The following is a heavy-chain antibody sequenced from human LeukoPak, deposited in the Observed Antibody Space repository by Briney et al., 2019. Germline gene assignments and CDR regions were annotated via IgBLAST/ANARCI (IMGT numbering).Heavy chain of an antibody. CDR1: GFTVSSNY. V-gene: IGHV3-23*01. Sequence: GGSLRLSCAASGFTVSSNYMNWVRQAPGKGLEWVSTIAGDGATTYYADSVKGRFTISRDNSKNTLYLQMNSLRAEDTAVYYCAKDLGGLFDYWGQGTLVTVSS. CDR3: AKDLGGLFDY. J-gene: IGHJ4*02. D-gene: IGHD3-16*01. CDR2: IAGDGATT.